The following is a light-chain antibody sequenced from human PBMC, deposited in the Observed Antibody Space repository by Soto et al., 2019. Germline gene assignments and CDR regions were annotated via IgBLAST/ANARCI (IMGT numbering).Light chain of an antibody. V-gene: IGKV3-20*01. CDR1: QSVSSSY. J-gene: IGKJ1*01. CDR3: QQYGSSPPWT. CDR2: GAS. Sequence: EIVLTQSPGTLSLSPGERATLSCSASQSVSSSYLAWYQQKPGQAPRLLIYGASSRATGIPDRFSGSGSGTDFTLTISGLEPEDFAVYYCQQYGSSPPWTFGQGTKVDI.